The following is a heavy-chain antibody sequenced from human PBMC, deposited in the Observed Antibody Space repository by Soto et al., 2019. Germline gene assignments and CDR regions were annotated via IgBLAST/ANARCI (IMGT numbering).Heavy chain of an antibody. CDR1: GNIFSTYG. D-gene: IGHD3-10*01. CDR3: ARTYGSGDYFLPFEY. CDR2: ISVYNGNI. Sequence: QVQLLQSGAEVKKPGASMKVSCKASGNIFSTYGITWVRQAPGQGLEWMGWISVYNGNIDYAQKFEGRVTMTTDTSTSTAYMELKSLTSDDTAVYYCARTYGSGDYFLPFEYWGQGTPVSVSS. V-gene: IGHV1-18*01. J-gene: IGHJ4*02.